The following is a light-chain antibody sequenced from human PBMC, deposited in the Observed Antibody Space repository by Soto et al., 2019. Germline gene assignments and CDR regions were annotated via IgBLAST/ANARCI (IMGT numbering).Light chain of an antibody. CDR2: EGS. J-gene: IGLJ1*01. V-gene: IGLV2-23*01. CDR3: CSYAGSSTHV. CDR1: SSDVGSYNL. Sequence: QSVLTQPASVSGSPGQSITISCTGTSSDVGSYNLVSWYQQHPGKAPKLMIYEGSKRPSGVSNRFSGSNSGNTASLTISGLKAEDEADYYCCSYAGSSTHVFGTGTKLTVL.